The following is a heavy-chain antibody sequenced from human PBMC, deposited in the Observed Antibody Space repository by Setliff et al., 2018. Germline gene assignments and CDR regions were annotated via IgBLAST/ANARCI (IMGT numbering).Heavy chain of an antibody. CDR2: IHYDGNRK. J-gene: IGHJ6*02. Sequence: GGSLRLSCAASGVSCSSYGMHWVRQAPGKGLGWVAFIHYDGNRKYYADSVKGRFTISRDNSKNMLYVQLNSLRAEDTAVYYCAKAPGDNISRLYGMDVWGQGTTVTVSS. CDR3: AKAPGDNISRLYGMDV. D-gene: IGHD6-13*01. V-gene: IGHV3-30*02. CDR1: GVSCSSYG.